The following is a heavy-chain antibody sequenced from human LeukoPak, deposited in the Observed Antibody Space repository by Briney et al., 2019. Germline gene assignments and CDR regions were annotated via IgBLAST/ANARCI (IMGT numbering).Heavy chain of an antibody. J-gene: IGHJ4*02. CDR2: IYHSGTT. D-gene: IGHD3-3*01. CDR1: GYSISSNYY. CDR3: AGDGYYDFWSGYSRGADY. V-gene: IGHV4-38-2*02. Sequence: PSETLSLTCAVSGYSISSNYYWGWIRQPPGKGLEWIGSIYHSGTTHYNPSLKSRVTISVDTSKNQFSLKLNSVTAADTAVYYCAGDGYYDFWSGYSRGADYWGQGTLVTVSS.